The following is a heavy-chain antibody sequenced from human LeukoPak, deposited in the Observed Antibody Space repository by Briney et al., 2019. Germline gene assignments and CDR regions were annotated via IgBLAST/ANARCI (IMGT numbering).Heavy chain of an antibody. CDR2: IYSGGSGST. D-gene: IGHD3-10*01. CDR3: ARDFAREFTIDY. J-gene: IGHJ4*02. Sequence: GGSLRLSCAASGFTVSSSYMSWVRQAPGKGLEWVSVIYSGGSGSTYYADSVKGRFTISRDNSKNTLNLQMNSLRAEDTAVYYCARDFAREFTIDYWGQGTLVTVSS. CDR1: GFTVSSSY. V-gene: IGHV3-66*01.